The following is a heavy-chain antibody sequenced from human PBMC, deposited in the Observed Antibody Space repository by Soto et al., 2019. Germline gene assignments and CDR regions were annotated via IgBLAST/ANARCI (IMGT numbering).Heavy chain of an antibody. CDR1: GFSLSTSGVG. CDR3: AHRGGGVWGHYRYMRVWFDL. V-gene: IGHV2-5*01. J-gene: IGHJ5*02. D-gene: IGHD3-16*02. Sequence: QITLKESGPTLVKPTETLTLTCSFSGFSLSTSGVGVGWLRQPPGKALEWLAVIFWNDDQRYSPSLRSRLTITKDNSRNPVVLTMTNMDPEDTATYYCAHRGGGVWGHYRYMRVWFDLWGQGTPVTVSS. CDR2: IFWNDDQ.